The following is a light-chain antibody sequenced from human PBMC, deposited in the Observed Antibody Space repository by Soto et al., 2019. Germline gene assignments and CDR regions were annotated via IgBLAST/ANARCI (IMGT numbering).Light chain of an antibody. CDR1: QGVSSSY. J-gene: IGKJ4*01. Sequence: EIVLTQSPGTLSLSPGERATLSCRASQGVSSSYLAWYQQKPGQPPRLLIYGASSRATGIPDRFSGSGSGTYFTVTITTLEAEDFAVYYCQHYRTSFGGGTKVEIK. CDR3: QHYRTS. V-gene: IGKV3-20*01. CDR2: GAS.